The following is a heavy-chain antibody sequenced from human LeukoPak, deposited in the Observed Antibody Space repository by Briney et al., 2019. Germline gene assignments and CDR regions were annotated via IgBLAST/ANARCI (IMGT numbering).Heavy chain of an antibody. V-gene: IGHV3-9*01. CDR1: GFTFDDYA. D-gene: IGHD3-22*01. CDR3: AKGYSSGYYSDLDY. CDR2: ISWNSGSI. Sequence: SLGLSCAASGFTFDDYAMHWVRQAPGKGLEWVSGISWNSGSIGYADSVKGRFTISRDNAKNSLYLQMNSLRAEDTALYYCAKGYSSGYYSDLDYWGQGTLVTVSS. J-gene: IGHJ4*02.